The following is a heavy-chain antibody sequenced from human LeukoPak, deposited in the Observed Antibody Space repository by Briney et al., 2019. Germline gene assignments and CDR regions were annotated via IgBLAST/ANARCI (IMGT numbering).Heavy chain of an antibody. CDR3: ANLGGVFNI. D-gene: IGHD3-16*01. V-gene: IGHV3-9*01. J-gene: IGHJ3*02. Sequence: PGRSLRLSCAASGFTFDDYAMHWVRHAPGKGLEWVSYITWNSGIKGYADSVKGRFTISRDNAKNSLVLQMNSLRVEDTALYYCANLGGVFNIGGQGTRVIVSS. CDR2: ITWNSGIK. CDR1: GFTFDDYA.